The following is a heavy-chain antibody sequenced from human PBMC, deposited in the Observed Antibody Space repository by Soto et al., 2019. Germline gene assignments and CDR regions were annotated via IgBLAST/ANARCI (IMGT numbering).Heavy chain of an antibody. J-gene: IGHJ4*02. Sequence: PSEILSLTCTVSGGSISSGGYYWSWIRQHPGKGLEWIGYIYYSGSTYYNPSLKSRVTISVDTSKNQFSLKLSSVTAADTAVYYCARGKTVAAAGPFDYWGQGTLVTVSS. D-gene: IGHD6-13*01. V-gene: IGHV4-31*03. CDR2: IYYSGST. CDR1: GGSISSGGYY. CDR3: ARGKTVAAAGPFDY.